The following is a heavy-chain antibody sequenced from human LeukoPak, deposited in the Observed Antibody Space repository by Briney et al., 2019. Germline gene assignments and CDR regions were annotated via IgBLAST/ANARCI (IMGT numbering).Heavy chain of an antibody. J-gene: IGHJ4*02. Sequence: AGGSLRLSCAASGFTVSSNYMSWVRQAPGKGLEWVSVIYSGGSTYYADSVKGRFTISRDNSKNTLYLQMNSLRAEDTAVYYCARDCGYSSGWYTQFDYWGQGTLVTVSS. D-gene: IGHD6-19*01. V-gene: IGHV3-66*02. CDR2: IYSGGST. CDR3: ARDCGYSSGWYTQFDY. CDR1: GFTVSSNY.